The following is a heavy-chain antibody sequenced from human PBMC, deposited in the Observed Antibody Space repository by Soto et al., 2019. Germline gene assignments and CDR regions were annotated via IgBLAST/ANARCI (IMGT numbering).Heavy chain of an antibody. Sequence: QVQLQESGPGLVKPSQTLSLTCTVSGGSISSGDYYWAWIRQPPGKGLEWMGHIYYRGRSYYNPSRNSRVTISVDTSMNQSSLNLNSVTAPDPAVDFWARTYGGDYFASWGQGTLVTVSS. D-gene: IGHD2-21*01. J-gene: IGHJ4*02. V-gene: IGHV4-30-4*01. CDR1: GGSISSGDYY. CDR2: IYYRGRS. CDR3: ARTYGGDYFAS.